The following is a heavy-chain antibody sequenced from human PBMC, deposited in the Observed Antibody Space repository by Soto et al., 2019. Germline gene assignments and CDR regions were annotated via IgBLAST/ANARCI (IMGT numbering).Heavy chain of an antibody. CDR3: ASHYYDSSGYSETNWFDP. D-gene: IGHD3-22*01. CDR2: ISSSSSYI. V-gene: IGHV3-21*01. Sequence: GGSLRLSCAASGFTFSSYSMNWVRQAPGKGLEWVSSISSSSSYIYYADSVKGRFTISRDNAKNSLYLQMNSLRAEDTAVYYCASHYYDSSGYSETNWFDPWGQGTLVTVSS. CDR1: GFTFSSYS. J-gene: IGHJ5*02.